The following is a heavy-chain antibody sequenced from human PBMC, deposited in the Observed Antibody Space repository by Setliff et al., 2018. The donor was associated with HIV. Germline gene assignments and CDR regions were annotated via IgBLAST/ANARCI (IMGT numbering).Heavy chain of an antibody. D-gene: IGHD3-10*01. Sequence: SVKVSCKASGGTFSNYAISWVRQAPGQGLEWMGGIIPIFGSTKYAQKFQGRVTITADESTSTADMELSSLRSEDTAVYYCARDGHYYDSGSYYSDWYFGLWGRGTLVTVSS. CDR1: GGTFSNYA. J-gene: IGHJ2*01. CDR3: ARDGHYYDSGSYYSDWYFGL. V-gene: IGHV1-69*13. CDR2: IIPIFGST.